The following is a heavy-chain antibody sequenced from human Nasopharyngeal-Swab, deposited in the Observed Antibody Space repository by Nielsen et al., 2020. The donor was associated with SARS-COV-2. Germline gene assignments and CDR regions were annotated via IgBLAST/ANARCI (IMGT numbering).Heavy chain of an antibody. CDR1: GGTFSSYA. Sequence: SVKVSCKASGGTFSSYAISWVRQAPGQGLEWMGGIIPLFGTANYAQKLQGRVTITADKSTSTAYMELSSLRSEDTAVYYCARASQEMATTHYFDYWGQGTLVTVSS. CDR2: IIPLFGTA. V-gene: IGHV1-69*06. D-gene: IGHD5-24*01. CDR3: ARASQEMATTHYFDY. J-gene: IGHJ4*02.